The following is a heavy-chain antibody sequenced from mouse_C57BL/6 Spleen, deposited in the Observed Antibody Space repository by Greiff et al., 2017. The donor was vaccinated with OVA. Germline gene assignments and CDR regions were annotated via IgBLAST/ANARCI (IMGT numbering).Heavy chain of an antibody. V-gene: IGHV1-55*01. Sequence: QVQLKESGAELVKPGASVKMSCKASGYTFTSYWITWVKQRPGQGLEWIGDIYPGSGSTNYNEKFKSKATLTVDTSSSTAYMQLSSLTSEDSAVYYCALYYDYDREFAYWGQGTLVTVSA. CDR3: ALYYDYDREFAY. CDR2: IYPGSGST. CDR1: GYTFTSYW. D-gene: IGHD2-4*01. J-gene: IGHJ3*01.